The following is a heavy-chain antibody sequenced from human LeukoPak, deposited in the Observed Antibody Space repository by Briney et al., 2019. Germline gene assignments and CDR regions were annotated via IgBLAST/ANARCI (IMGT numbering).Heavy chain of an antibody. J-gene: IGHJ4*02. CDR1: GFTFSSYS. CDR2: ISSSSSYI. Sequence: GGSLRLSCAASGFTFSSYSMNWVRQAPGEGLEWVSSISSSSSYIYYADSVKGRFTISRDNSKNTLYLQMNSLRAEDTAVYYCAKDVMITFGGVMTYWGQGTLVTVSS. V-gene: IGHV3-21*04. CDR3: AKDVMITFGGVMTY. D-gene: IGHD3-16*01.